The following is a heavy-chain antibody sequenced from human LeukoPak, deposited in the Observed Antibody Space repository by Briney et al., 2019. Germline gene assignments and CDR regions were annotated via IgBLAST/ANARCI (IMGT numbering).Heavy chain of an antibody. CDR3: ATDYGRQALDY. D-gene: IGHD4-17*01. CDR1: GGSISSYY. Sequence: SETLSLTCTVSGGSISSYYWSWIRQPPGKGLEWIGYIYYSGSTNYNPSLKSRVTISVDTSKNQFSLKLSSVTAADTAVYYCATDYGRQALDYWGQGTLVTASS. V-gene: IGHV4-59*12. J-gene: IGHJ4*02. CDR2: IYYSGST.